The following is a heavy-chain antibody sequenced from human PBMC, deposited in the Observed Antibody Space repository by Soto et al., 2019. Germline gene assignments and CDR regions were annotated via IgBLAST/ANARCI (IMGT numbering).Heavy chain of an antibody. CDR2: ISSSGSRT. J-gene: IGHJ4*01. V-gene: IGHV3-23*01. CDR3: APEEWAGGANNN. CDR1: GFPFGNYP. Sequence: EVQLLESGGGLVQPGGSLRLSCAASGFPFGNYPMGWVRQAPGKGLEWVTHISSSGSRTFYPDSVKGRFTISRDNAKNTHYLQMNSLGVEDTAVYHCAPEEWAGGANNNWGQGTLVTVSS. D-gene: IGHD3-3*01.